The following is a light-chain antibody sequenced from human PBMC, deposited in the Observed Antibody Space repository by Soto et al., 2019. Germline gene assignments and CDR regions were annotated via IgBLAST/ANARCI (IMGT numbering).Light chain of an antibody. CDR2: AAS. CDR3: QQSYSMPHT. Sequence: DIQMTQSPSSLSASVGDRVIITCRASQSITTYLNWYQQKPGKAPKLLIYAASSLQSGVPSRFSGSGSGTDFTLTISSLKPEDFAAYYCQQSYSMPHTFGQGTKLEIK. V-gene: IGKV1-39*01. J-gene: IGKJ2*01. CDR1: QSITTY.